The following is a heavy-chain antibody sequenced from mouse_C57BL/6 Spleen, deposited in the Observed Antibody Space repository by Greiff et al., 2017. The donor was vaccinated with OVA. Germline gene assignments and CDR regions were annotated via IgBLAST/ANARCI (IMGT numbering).Heavy chain of an antibody. CDR1: GYAFSSYW. CDR3: ASRGDYGNFDY. CDR2: IYPGDGDT. V-gene: IGHV1-80*01. D-gene: IGHD2-1*01. Sequence: VQLQQSGAELVKPGASVKISCKASGYAFSSYWMNWVKQRPGKGLEWIGQIYPGDGDTNYNGKFKGKATLTADTSSSTAYMQLSSLTSEDSAVYFCASRGDYGNFDYWGQGTTLTVSS. J-gene: IGHJ2*01.